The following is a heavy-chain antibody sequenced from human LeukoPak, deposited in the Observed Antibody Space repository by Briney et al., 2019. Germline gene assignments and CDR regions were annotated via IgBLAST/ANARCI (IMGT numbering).Heavy chain of an antibody. Sequence: PGGSLRLSCPASGFIFKDFWMIWVRQAPGKGLEWVANIRQDGSEKYYVDSVKGRFTISRDNAKNSLYLQMNTLRAEDTAMYYCAKDAQPRSRWFDPWGQGTLVTVSS. V-gene: IGHV3-7*03. CDR1: GFIFKDFW. CDR2: IRQDGSEK. D-gene: IGHD3-16*01. CDR3: AKDAQPRSRWFDP. J-gene: IGHJ5*02.